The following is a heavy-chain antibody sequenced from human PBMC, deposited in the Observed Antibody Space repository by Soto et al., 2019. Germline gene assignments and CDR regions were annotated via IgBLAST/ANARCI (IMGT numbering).Heavy chain of an antibody. D-gene: IGHD2-2*01. CDR3: ARSGSSTSCYDC. CDR2: NRKRGNGYTT. Sequence: EVHLVESGGGLVQPGGSLRLSCVASGFTFSDHYIYWVRQAPGKGREWVGRNRKRGNGYTTDYAASVKGRFTISRDDSKNSLYLQMDSLKTEDTAVYYCARSGSSTSCYDCWGQGTLGTVSS. J-gene: IGHJ4*02. CDR1: GFTFSDHY. V-gene: IGHV3-72*01.